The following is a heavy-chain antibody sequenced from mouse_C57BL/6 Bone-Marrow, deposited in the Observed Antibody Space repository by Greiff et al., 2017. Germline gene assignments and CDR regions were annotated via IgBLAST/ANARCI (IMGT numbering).Heavy chain of an antibody. CDR3: ARSYYGSSRGYFDV. V-gene: IGHV3-8*01. J-gene: IGHJ1*03. D-gene: IGHD1-1*01. CDR1: GYSITSDY. CDR2: ISYSGST. Sequence: EVQLQQSGPGLAKPSQTLSLTCSVTGYSITSDYWNWIRKFPGNKLEYMGYISYSGSTYYNPSPKRRISITPDTSKNQYYLQLNSVTTEDTATYYCARSYYGSSRGYFDVWGTGTTVTVSS.